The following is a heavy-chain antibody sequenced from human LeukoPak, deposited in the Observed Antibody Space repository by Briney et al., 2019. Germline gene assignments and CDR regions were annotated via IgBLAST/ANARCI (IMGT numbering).Heavy chain of an antibody. D-gene: IGHD2-15*01. CDR1: GDSVSSNSAA. CDR2: TYYRSKWYN. V-gene: IGHV6-1*01. CDR3: ARVVGYCSGGSCYDNWFDP. J-gene: IGHJ5*02. Sequence: SQTLSLTCAISGDSVSSNSAAWNWIRQSPSRGLEWLGRTYYRSKWYNDYAVSVKSRITINPDTSKNQFSLQLSSVTPEDTAVYYCARVVGYCSGGSCYDNWFDPWGQGTLVTVS.